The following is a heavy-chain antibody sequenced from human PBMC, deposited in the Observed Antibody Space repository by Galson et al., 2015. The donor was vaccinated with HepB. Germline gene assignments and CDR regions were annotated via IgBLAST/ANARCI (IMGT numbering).Heavy chain of an antibody. CDR1: GGSFSGYY. CDR2: INHSGST. D-gene: IGHD2-15*01. Sequence: ETLSLTCAVYGGSFSGYYWSWIRQPPGKGLEWIGEINHSGSTNYNPSLKSRVTISVDTSKNQFSLKLSSVTAADTAVYYCARVGYCSGGSCYSRIGSREFDYWGQGTLVTVSS. V-gene: IGHV4-34*01. J-gene: IGHJ4*02. CDR3: ARVGYCSGGSCYSRIGSREFDY.